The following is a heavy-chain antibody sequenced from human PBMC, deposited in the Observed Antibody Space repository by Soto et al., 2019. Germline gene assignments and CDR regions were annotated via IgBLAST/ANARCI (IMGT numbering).Heavy chain of an antibody. CDR1: GFICSSYD. Sequence: GGSLRLSCAVSGFICSSYDMSWVRQAPGKGLAWVSTILVGGSTHYEDSVQGRFTISRDTSKNTVYLHMNSLTAGDTAVYYCAKATATGGGAFEIYGQGTMVTVS. J-gene: IGHJ3*02. CDR3: AKATATGGGAFEI. CDR2: ILVGGST. V-gene: IGHV3-23*01. D-gene: IGHD2-8*02.